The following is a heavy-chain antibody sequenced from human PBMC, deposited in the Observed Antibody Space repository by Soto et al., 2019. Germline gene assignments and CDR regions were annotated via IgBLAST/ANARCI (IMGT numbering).Heavy chain of an antibody. J-gene: IGHJ6*02. CDR3: ARRLDYDFWSGTYYYYGMDV. D-gene: IGHD3-3*01. CDR1: GGSISSSSYY. CDR2: IYYSGST. Sequence: SETLSLTCTVSGGSISSSSYYWGWIRQPPGKGLEWIGSIYYSGSTYYDPSLKSRVTISVDTSKNQFSLKLSSVTAADTAVYYCARRLDYDFWSGTYYYYGMDVWGQGTTVTVSS. V-gene: IGHV4-39*01.